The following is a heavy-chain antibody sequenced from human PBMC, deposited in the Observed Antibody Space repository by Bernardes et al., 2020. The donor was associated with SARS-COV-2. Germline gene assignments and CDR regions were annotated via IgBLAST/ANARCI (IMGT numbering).Heavy chain of an antibody. J-gene: IGHJ4*02. D-gene: IGHD5-12*01. CDR1: GGSISSYY. V-gene: IGHV4-59*01. Sequence: SETLSLTCTVSGGSISSYYWSWIRQPPGKGLEWIGYIYYSGSTNYNPSLKSRVTISVDTSKNQFSLKLSSVTAADTAVYYCARGGGRVGWLHLWGYYFDYWGQGTLVTVSS. CDR2: IYYSGST. CDR3: ARGGGRVGWLHLWGYYFDY.